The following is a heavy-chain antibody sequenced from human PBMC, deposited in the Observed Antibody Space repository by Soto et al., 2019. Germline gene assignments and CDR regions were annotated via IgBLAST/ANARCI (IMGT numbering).Heavy chain of an antibody. CDR3: AREADYCTNGVCYVDP. V-gene: IGHV4-31*03. D-gene: IGHD2-8*01. CDR2: IYYSGST. J-gene: IGHJ5*02. Sequence: PSETLSLTCTVSGGSISSGGYYWSWIRQDPGKGLEWIGYIYYSGSTYYNPSLKRRVTILVDTSKTQFSLKLSPVTAAATAVYYCAREADYCTNGVCYVDPWGQGTLVTVSS. CDR1: GGSISSGGYY.